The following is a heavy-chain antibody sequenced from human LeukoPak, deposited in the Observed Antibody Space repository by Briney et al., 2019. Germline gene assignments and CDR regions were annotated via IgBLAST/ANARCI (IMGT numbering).Heavy chain of an antibody. CDR1: GFTFSSYE. Sequence: GGSLRLSCAASGFTFSSYEMNWVRQAPGKGLEWLSYISTSGSPTYYADSVKGRFTISRDNAKNSLYLQMNSLRAEDTAVYYCARDRGIVQPITSSDDALDIWGQGTMVAVSS. CDR2: ISTSGSPT. D-gene: IGHD1-1*01. J-gene: IGHJ3*02. CDR3: ARDRGIVQPITSSDDALDI. V-gene: IGHV3-48*03.